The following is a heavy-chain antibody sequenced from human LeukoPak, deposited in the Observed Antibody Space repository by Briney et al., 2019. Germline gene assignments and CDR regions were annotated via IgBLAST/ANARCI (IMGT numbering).Heavy chain of an antibody. CDR3: ARDLTFWFDP. Sequence: PSETLSLTCTVSGYSISSGYYWGWIRQPPGKGLEWIGSIYHSGSTYYNPSLKSRVTISVDTSKNQFSLKLSSATAADTAVYYCARDLTFWFDPWGQGTLVTVSS. CDR2: IYHSGST. CDR1: GYSISSGYY. J-gene: IGHJ5*02. V-gene: IGHV4-38-2*02. D-gene: IGHD3-9*01.